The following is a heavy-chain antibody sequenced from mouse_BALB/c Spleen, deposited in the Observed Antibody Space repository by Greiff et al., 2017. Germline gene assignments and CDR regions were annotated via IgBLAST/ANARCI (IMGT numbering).Heavy chain of an antibody. J-gene: IGHJ4*01. Sequence: EVMLVESGGGLMKPGGSLKLSCAASGFTFSSYAMSWVRQSPEKRLEWVAEISSGGSYTYYPDTVTGRFTISRDNAKNTLYLEMSSLRSEDTAMYYCARDRGNPYAMDYWGQGTSVTVSS. D-gene: IGHD2-1*01. CDR2: ISSGGSYT. CDR1: GFTFSSYA. CDR3: ARDRGNPYAMDY. V-gene: IGHV5-9-4*01.